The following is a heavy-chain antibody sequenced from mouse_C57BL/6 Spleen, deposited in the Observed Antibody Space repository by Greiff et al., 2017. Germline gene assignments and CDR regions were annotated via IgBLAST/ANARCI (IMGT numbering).Heavy chain of an antibody. CDR2: ISSGSSTI. Sequence: EVQLQESGGGLVKPGGSLKLSCAASGFTFSDYGMHWVRQAPEKGLEWVAYISSGSSTIYYADTVKGRFTISRDNAKNTLFLQMTSLRSEDTAMYYCARGDTTVAPWGQGTLVTVSA. V-gene: IGHV5-17*01. D-gene: IGHD1-1*01. CDR3: ARGDTTVAP. J-gene: IGHJ3*01. CDR1: GFTFSDYG.